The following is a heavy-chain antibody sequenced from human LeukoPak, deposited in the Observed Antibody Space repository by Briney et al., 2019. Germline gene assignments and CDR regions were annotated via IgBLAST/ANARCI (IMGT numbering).Heavy chain of an antibody. J-gene: IGHJ4*02. CDR2: VYHTGST. V-gene: IGHV4-59*01. CDR1: GGSINNYF. Sequence: SETLSLTCTVSGGSINNYFWSWIRQPPGKGLEWIGYVYHTGSTNYNPSLMSQFTISIETSRNQFSLSLTSVTAADTAMYYCARGRRDGSYYFDYWGQGTSVTVSS. CDR3: ARGRRDGSYYFDY.